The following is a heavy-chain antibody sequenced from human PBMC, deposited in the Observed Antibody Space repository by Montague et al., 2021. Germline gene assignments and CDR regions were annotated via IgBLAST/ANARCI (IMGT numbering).Heavy chain of an antibody. Sequence: PALVKPTQTLTLTCTFSGFSLSTSGVAVGWVRQPPGKALEWLALIYWDDDKSYSPSLKSRLTITKDTSTYQVVLTVTNMDPVDTATYYCTHRSYYGSWNYYDHFDYWGQGTLVTASS. CDR1: GFSLSTSGVA. CDR3: THRSYYGSWNYYDHFDY. V-gene: IGHV2-5*02. J-gene: IGHJ4*02. CDR2: IYWDDDK. D-gene: IGHD3-10*01.